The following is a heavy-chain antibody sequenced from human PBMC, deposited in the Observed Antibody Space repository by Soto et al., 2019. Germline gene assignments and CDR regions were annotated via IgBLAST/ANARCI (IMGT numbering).Heavy chain of an antibody. V-gene: IGHV3-30*18. CDR1: GFTFSGYG. D-gene: IGHD6-6*01. CDR2: MSNDGSNK. CDR3: AKGSSSVYYYYYGIDV. J-gene: IGHJ6*02. Sequence: QVQLVESGGGVVQPGRSLRLSCVASGFTFSGYGMHWVRQAPGKGPEWVAVMSNDGSNKYYADSVKGRFTISRDNSKNMLYLQMNSLRTEDTAVYYCAKGSSSVYYYYYGIDVWGQGTTVTVSS.